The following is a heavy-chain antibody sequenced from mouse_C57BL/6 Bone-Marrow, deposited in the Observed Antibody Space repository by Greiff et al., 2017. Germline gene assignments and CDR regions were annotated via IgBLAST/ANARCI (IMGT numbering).Heavy chain of an antibody. J-gene: IGHJ3*01. CDR1: GFTFSSYA. V-gene: IGHV5-4*01. CDR3: ARGNGYYVAWCAY. CDR2: ISDGGSYT. D-gene: IGHD2-3*01. Sequence: DVQLQESGGGLVKPGGSLKLSCAASGFTFSSYAMSWVRQTPEKRLEWVATISDGGSYTYYPDNVKGRFTISRDNAKNNLYLQMSHLKSEDTAMYYCARGNGYYVAWCAYWGQGTLVTVSA.